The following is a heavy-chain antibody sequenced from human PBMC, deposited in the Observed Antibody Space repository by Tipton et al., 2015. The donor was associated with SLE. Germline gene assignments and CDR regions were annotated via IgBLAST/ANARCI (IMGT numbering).Heavy chain of an antibody. J-gene: IGHJ6*02. D-gene: IGHD2-21*01. CDR1: GGSISSNY. Sequence: TLSLTCSVSGGSISSNYWIWIRQPPGKGLEWIGYISYGGGTNYNPSLKSRVTISVDTAKNQFSLKLTSVTAADTAVYYCARGLLTWRGAIVGVDVWGQGTTVTVSS. CDR2: ISYGGGT. CDR3: ARGLLTWRGAIVGVDV. V-gene: IGHV4-59*08.